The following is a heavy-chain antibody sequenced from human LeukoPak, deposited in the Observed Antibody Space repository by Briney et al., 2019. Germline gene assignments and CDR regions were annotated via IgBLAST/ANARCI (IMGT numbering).Heavy chain of an antibody. Sequence: GASVKVSCKASGGIFSSYAINWVRQAPGQGLEWMGRIIPIFGSANYAQKFQGRVTITEDKSTRTAYMELSSLRSEDTALYYCAKGSRLRDGGSYRFWGPGTLVTVSS. CDR3: AKGSRLRDGGSYRF. D-gene: IGHD3-16*02. V-gene: IGHV1-69*06. CDR2: IIPIFGSA. CDR1: GGIFSSYA. J-gene: IGHJ4*02.